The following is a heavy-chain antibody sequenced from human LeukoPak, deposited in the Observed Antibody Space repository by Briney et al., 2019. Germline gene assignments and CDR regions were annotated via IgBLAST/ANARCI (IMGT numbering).Heavy chain of an antibody. D-gene: IGHD3-10*01. Sequence: GGSLRLSCAASGFTFSSYGMSWVRQAPGKGLEWVSGISWYSDTIYYADSVKGRFTISRDNATNSLYLQMNSLRLEDTALYYCAKVGNLGSYYTYYMDVWGKGTTVTISS. V-gene: IGHV3-9*01. CDR2: ISWYSDTI. CDR3: AKVGNLGSYYTYYMDV. J-gene: IGHJ6*03. CDR1: GFTFSSYG.